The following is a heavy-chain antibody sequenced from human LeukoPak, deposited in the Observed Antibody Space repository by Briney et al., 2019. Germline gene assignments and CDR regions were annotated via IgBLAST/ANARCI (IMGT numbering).Heavy chain of an antibody. V-gene: IGHV1-18*01. J-gene: IGHJ4*02. CDR2: ISAYGGYT. Sequence: ASVKVSCKASGYTFTNYGISWVRQAPGQGREWMGWISAYGGYTHYAQKIQGRVTVTTEASTSTAYMELRSLTSYDTAVYYCARDAVSTTTAGGIDYWGQGTLVTVSS. CDR3: ARDAVSTTTAGGIDY. CDR1: GYTFTNYG. D-gene: IGHD5/OR15-5a*01.